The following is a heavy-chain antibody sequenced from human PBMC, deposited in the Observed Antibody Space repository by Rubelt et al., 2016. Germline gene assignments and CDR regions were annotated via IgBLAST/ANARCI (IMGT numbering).Heavy chain of an antibody. CDR2: ISWNSGSM. D-gene: IGHD3-3*01. J-gene: IGHJ4*02. Sequence: QLVESGGGLVQPGRSLRLSCTASGFAFNDYAMHWVRQAPGKGLEWVSGISWNSGSMAYADSVKGRFTISRDNAKNSLYLQMNSLRAEDTAVDDCARGPAYYDFWSGYCFVDYWGQGTLVTVSS. V-gene: IGHV3-9*01. CDR1: GFAFNDYA. CDR3: ARGPAYYDFWSGYCFVDY.